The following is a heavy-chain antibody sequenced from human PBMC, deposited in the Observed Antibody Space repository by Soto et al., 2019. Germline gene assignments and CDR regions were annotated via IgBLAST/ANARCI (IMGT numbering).Heavy chain of an antibody. D-gene: IGHD3-10*01. J-gene: IGHJ6*02. CDR3: AREGRKEGKYGMDV. CDR1: GFTFSSYA. Sequence: GGSLRLSCAASGFTFSSYAMHWVRQAPGKGLEWVAVISYDGSNKYYADSVKGRFTISRDNSKNTLYLQMNSLRAEDTAVYYCAREGRKEGKYGMDVWGQGTTVTVSS. CDR2: ISYDGSNK. V-gene: IGHV3-30-3*01.